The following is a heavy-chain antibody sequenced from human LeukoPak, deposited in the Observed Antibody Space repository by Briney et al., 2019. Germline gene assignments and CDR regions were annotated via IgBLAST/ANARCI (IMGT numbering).Heavy chain of an antibody. J-gene: IGHJ4*02. CDR2: ISSDGSSS. CDR3: ARMATAFDY. D-gene: IGHD1-1*01. V-gene: IGHV3-74*01. Sequence: GGSLRLSCAASGFTFSNSWMHWVRQVPGKGLLWVSRISSDGSSSIYADSVKGRFSISRDNAKNTLYLQMNSLRAEDTAVYYCARMATAFDYWGQGTLVTVSS. CDR1: GFTFSNSW.